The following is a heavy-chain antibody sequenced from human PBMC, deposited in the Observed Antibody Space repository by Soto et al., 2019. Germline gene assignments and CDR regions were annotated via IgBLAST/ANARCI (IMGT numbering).Heavy chain of an antibody. Sequence: GGSLRLSCAASGFTFSSYSMNWVRQAPGKGLEWVSYISSSSSTIYYADSVKGRFTISRDNAKNSLYLQMNSLRDEDTAVYYCASRDSSGHYYYYYGMDVWGQGTTVTVSS. CDR1: GFTFSSYS. J-gene: IGHJ6*02. CDR3: ASRDSSGHYYYYYGMDV. CDR2: ISSSSSTI. V-gene: IGHV3-48*02. D-gene: IGHD3-22*01.